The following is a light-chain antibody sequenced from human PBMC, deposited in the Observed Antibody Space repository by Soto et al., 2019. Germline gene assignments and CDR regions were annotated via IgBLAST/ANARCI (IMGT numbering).Light chain of an antibody. Sequence: QSVLTQLASVSGSPGQSITISCTGTSSDVGVYNFVSWYQQHPGKAHKLMIYDVTNRPSGVSNRFSGSKSGNTASLTISGLQAEDEADYHCLSYSSSNSPYVLGPGTKVMVX. CDR2: DVT. CDR3: LSYSSSNSPYV. CDR1: SSDVGVYNF. V-gene: IGLV2-14*01. J-gene: IGLJ1*01.